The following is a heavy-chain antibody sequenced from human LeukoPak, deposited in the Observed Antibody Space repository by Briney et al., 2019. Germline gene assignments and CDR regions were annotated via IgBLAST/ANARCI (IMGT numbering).Heavy chain of an antibody. J-gene: IGHJ3*02. V-gene: IGHV4-61*01. CDR3: ARVYGAGYDFRGAFDI. D-gene: IGHD5-12*01. Sequence: SETLSLTCAVSGGSISSGFYYWSWIRQPPGKGLEWIGYIYYTGSTNYNPSLKSRVTISVDTSKNQFSLRLSSVTAADTAVYYCARVYGAGYDFRGAFDIWGQGTMVTVSS. CDR1: GGSISSGFYY. CDR2: IYYTGST.